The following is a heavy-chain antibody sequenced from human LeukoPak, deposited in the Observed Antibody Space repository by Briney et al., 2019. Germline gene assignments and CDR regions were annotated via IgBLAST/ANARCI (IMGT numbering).Heavy chain of an antibody. CDR3: AGGFDSNPDY. V-gene: IGHV4-59*01. J-gene: IGHJ4*02. CDR2: ILYSGST. CDR1: GGSISSYY. Sequence: SETLSLTCTVSGGSISSYYWSWIRQSPGKGLEWIGYILYSGSTNYNPSLKSRVTISIDTSKNHFSLKLSSVTAADTAVYYCAGGFDSNPDYWGQGTLVTVSS. D-gene: IGHD3-16*01.